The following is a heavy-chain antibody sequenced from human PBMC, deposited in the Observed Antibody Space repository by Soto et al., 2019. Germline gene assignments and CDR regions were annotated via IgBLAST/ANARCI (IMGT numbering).Heavy chain of an antibody. D-gene: IGHD2-8*02. CDR2: ISYDGSKK. CDR1: GFTFSTYG. CDR3: AKSWSGSHGAFDV. J-gene: IGHJ3*01. V-gene: IGHV3-30*18. Sequence: QVQLVESGGGVVQPGRSPRLSCAASGFTFSTYGMHWVRQAPGKGLEWVAVISYDGSKKYYEESVKGRFNISRDNSKNTLYLQMNSLRVEDTAVYYCAKSWSGSHGAFDVWGQGTMVTVS.